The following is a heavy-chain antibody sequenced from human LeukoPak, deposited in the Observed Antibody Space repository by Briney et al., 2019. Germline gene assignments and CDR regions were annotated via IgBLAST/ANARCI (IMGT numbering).Heavy chain of an antibody. J-gene: IGHJ3*02. CDR3: ARDLILTMTDAFDI. V-gene: IGHV4-39*02. Sequence: SETLSLTCTVSGGSISSSYYFWAWIRQPPGKGLEWIGSIYYSGSTNYNPSLKSRVTISVDTSKNQFSLKLNSVPAADTAVYYCARDLILTMTDAFDIWGQGTMVTVSS. CDR2: IYYSGST. CDR1: GGSISSSYYF. D-gene: IGHD3-22*01.